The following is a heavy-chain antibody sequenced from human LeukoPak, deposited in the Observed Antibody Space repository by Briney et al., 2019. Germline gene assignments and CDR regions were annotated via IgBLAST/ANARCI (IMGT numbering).Heavy chain of an antibody. CDR3: AKHTPEPPDY. J-gene: IGHJ4*02. CDR2: INSDGTTT. V-gene: IGHV3-74*01. D-gene: IGHD1-14*01. Sequence: GGFLRLSCAASGFTFSSYWMHWVRQAPGKGLVWVSNINSDGTTTTYADSVKGRFTISRDNTKNTLYLQMNSLRAEDTAVYYCAKHTPEPPDYWGQGTLVTVSS. CDR1: GFTFSSYW.